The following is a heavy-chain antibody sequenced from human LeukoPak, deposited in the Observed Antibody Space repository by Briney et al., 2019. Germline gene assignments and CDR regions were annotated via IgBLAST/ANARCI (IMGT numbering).Heavy chain of an antibody. CDR3: AKDTAVTTPPIDY. CDR2: IYSGGST. D-gene: IGHD4-17*01. J-gene: IGHJ4*02. V-gene: IGHV3-53*01. Sequence: GGSLRLSCAASGFTVSSNYMSWVRQAPGKGLEWVSVIYSGGSTYYADSVKGRFTISRDNSKNTLYLQMNSLRAEDTAVYYCAKDTAVTTPPIDYWGQGTLVTVSS. CDR1: GFTVSSNY.